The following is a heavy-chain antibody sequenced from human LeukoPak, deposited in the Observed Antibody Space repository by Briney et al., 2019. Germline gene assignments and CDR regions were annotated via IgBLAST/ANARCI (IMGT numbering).Heavy chain of an antibody. CDR3: ARSITMIHKAFDI. CDR1: GESISGFY. CDR2: IYYSGST. Sequence: SETLSLTCTVSGESISGFYWTWIRQPPGKGLEWIGYIYYSGSTNYNPSLKSRVTISVDTSKNQFSLKLSSVTAADTAVYYCARSITMIHKAFDIWGQGTMVTVSS. V-gene: IGHV4-59*01. D-gene: IGHD3-22*01. J-gene: IGHJ3*02.